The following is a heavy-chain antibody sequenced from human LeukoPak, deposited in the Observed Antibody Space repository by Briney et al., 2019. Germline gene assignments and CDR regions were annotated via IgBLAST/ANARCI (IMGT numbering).Heavy chain of an antibody. Sequence: ASVKVSCKPSGYTFTKYAISCVRQAPGQGLEWMGWISTYNGDTKYAQKFQGRVTLTKDTPTSTAYMDLRSLRSDDTAVYYCVRDPSNTSGWYIYFDYWGQGTLVTVSS. CDR2: ISTYNGDT. J-gene: IGHJ4*02. CDR3: VRDPSNTSGWYIYFDY. D-gene: IGHD6-19*01. V-gene: IGHV1-18*01. CDR1: GYTFTKYA.